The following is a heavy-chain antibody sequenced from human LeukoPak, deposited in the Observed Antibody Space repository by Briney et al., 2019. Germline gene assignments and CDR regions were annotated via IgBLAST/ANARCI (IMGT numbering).Heavy chain of an antibody. V-gene: IGHV3-72*01. CDR1: GFTFSDHY. J-gene: IGHJ4*02. Sequence: GGSLRLSCAASGFTFSDHYMDWVRQAPGKGLEWVGRTRNKANSYTTEYAASVKGRFTISRDNSKNTLYLQMNSLRAEDTAVYYCAKDSSIAARLGYYFDYWGQGTLVTVSS. CDR3: AKDSSIAARLGYYFDY. CDR2: TRNKANSYTT. D-gene: IGHD6-6*01.